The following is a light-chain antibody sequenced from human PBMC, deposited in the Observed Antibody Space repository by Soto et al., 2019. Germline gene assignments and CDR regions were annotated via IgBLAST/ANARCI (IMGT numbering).Light chain of an antibody. CDR2: EVS. J-gene: IGLJ1*01. Sequence: QSALTQPPSASGSPGKSVTISCTGTSSDVGGYNYVSWYQQHPGKAPKLMIYEVSKRPSGVPDRFSGSKSGNTASLTVSGLQAEDEDDYYCSSYAGSNAYVFGTGTKLTVL. V-gene: IGLV2-8*01. CDR3: SSYAGSNAYV. CDR1: SSDVGGYNY.